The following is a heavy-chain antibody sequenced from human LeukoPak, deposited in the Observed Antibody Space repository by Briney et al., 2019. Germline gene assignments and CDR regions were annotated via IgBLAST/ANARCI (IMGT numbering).Heavy chain of an antibody. CDR1: GGSISSYY. J-gene: IGHJ4*02. V-gene: IGHV4-4*09. CDR2: IYTSGST. Sequence: SETLSLTCTVSGGSISSYYWSWIRQPPGKGLEWIGYIYTSGSTNYNPSLKSRVTISVDTSKNQFSLKLSSVTAADTAVYYCARHSSSGYYFGYWGQGTLVIVSS. CDR3: ARHSSSGYYFGY. D-gene: IGHD3-22*01.